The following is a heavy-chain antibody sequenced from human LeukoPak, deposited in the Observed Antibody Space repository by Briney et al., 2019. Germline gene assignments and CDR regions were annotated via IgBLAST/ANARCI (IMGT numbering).Heavy chain of an antibody. V-gene: IGHV3-30-3*02. CDR1: GFTFSHYT. J-gene: IGHJ4*02. CDR2: ILYDGSNK. Sequence: GRSLRLSCVASGFTFSHYTMHWVRQAPGKGLEWVALILYDGSNKYYADSVKGRFTISRDNSRSTLYLQMNSLRAEDTAVYYCSKKGQNEDYGKPDWGQGTLVTVSS. CDR3: SKKGQNEDYGKPD. D-gene: IGHD4-17*01.